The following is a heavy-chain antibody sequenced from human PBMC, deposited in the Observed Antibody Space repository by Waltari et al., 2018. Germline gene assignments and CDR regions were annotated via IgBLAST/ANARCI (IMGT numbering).Heavy chain of an antibody. J-gene: IGHJ4*02. CDR3: ARSCSNSGCLYFDS. CDR1: GYIFTNYW. V-gene: IGHV5-51*03. D-gene: IGHD5-12*01. CDR2: VYPGDPDT. Sequence: EVQLEQSGVEVKEPGESLKISCKGSGYIFTNYWIGWVRQMPGKGLEWRLFVYPGDPDTRYSPSFEGQVTISVDNSINTAYRQWNSLTASDTALYYCARSCSNSGCLYFDSWGQGTVVTVSS.